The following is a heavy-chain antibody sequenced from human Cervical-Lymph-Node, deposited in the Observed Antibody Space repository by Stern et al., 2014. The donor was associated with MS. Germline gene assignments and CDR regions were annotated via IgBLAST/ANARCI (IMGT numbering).Heavy chain of an antibody. CDR1: GGTFSSYA. CDR3: ATPLDYGGNSLAAFDI. D-gene: IGHD4-23*01. Sequence: QVQLVQSGAEVKKPGSSVKVSCKASGGTFSSYAISWVRQAPGQGLEWMGGIIPIFGTGNYAQKFQGRVTITADESTSTAYMELSSLRSEDTAVYYCATPLDYGGNSLAAFDIWGQGTMVTVSS. CDR2: IIPIFGTG. J-gene: IGHJ3*02. V-gene: IGHV1-69*01.